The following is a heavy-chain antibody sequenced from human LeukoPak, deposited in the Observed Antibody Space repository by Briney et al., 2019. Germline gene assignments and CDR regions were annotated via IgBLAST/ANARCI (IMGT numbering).Heavy chain of an antibody. J-gene: IGHJ4*02. CDR2: ISAYNGNT. Sequence: VASVKVSCKASGYTFTSYGISWVRQAPGQGLEWMGWISAYNGNTNYAQKLQGRVTMTTDTSTSTAYMELRSLRSDDTAVYYCARDPLDYGDNYFDYWGQGTLVTVSS. D-gene: IGHD4-17*01. V-gene: IGHV1-18*01. CDR3: ARDPLDYGDNYFDY. CDR1: GYTFTSYG.